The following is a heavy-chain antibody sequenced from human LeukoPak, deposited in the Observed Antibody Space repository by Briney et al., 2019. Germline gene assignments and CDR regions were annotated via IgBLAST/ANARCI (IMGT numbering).Heavy chain of an antibody. D-gene: IGHD3-22*01. V-gene: IGHV3-9*01. J-gene: IGHJ3*01. CDR1: GFTFDDYA. Sequence: PGRSLRLSCAASGFTFDDYAMHWVRQAPGKGLEWVSGISWNSGSIGYADSVKGRFTISRDNAKNSLYLQMNSLRAEDTALYYCAKDAYYYDSSGYSFWGQGTMVTVSS. CDR3: AKDAYYYDSSGYSF. CDR2: ISWNSGSI.